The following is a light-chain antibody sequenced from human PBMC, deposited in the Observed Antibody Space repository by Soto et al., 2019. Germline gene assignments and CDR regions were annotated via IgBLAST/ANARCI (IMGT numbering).Light chain of an antibody. CDR3: QQYNNWPPLYT. J-gene: IGKJ2*01. CDR2: GAS. CDR1: QSVSSN. Sequence: EIVMTQSPATLSVSPGERATLSCRASQSVSSNLAWYQQKPGQAPRLLIYGASTRATGTPARFSGSGSGTEFTLTISSLQSEDFAVYYCQQYNNWPPLYTFGQGTKVDIK. V-gene: IGKV3-15*01.